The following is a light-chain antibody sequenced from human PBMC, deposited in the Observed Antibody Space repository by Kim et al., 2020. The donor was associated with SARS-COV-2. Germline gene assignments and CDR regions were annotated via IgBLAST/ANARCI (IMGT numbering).Light chain of an antibody. CDR2: GNN. CDR3: AAWDDRLSGRV. CDR1: SSNIEKNY. Sequence: QSVLTQPPSASGTPGQRVTISCSGSSSNIEKNYVYWYQQVPGTAPKVLIYGNNQRPSGVPYRFSGSKSGTSASLAINGLRSEDEADYYCAAWDDRLSGRVFGGGTQLTVL. V-gene: IGLV1-47*01. J-gene: IGLJ3*02.